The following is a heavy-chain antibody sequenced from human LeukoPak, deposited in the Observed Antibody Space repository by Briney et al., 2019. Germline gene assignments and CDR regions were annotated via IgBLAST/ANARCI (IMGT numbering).Heavy chain of an antibody. CDR3: AKFRPLLWFGELDAFDI. CDR2: IRFDGTNK. Sequence: GGSLRLSCAASGFIFSSYGIHWVRQAPGKGLEWVAFIRFDGTNKHYADSVKGRFTISRDNSKNTLYLQMNSLRAEDTAVYYCAKFRPLLWFGELDAFDIWGQGTMVTVSS. J-gene: IGHJ3*02. CDR1: GFIFSSYG. V-gene: IGHV3-30*02. D-gene: IGHD3-10*01.